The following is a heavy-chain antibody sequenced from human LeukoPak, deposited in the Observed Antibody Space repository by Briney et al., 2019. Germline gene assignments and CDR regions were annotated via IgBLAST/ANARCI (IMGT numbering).Heavy chain of an antibody. V-gene: IGHV3-53*01. J-gene: IGHJ5*02. CDR2: IYSGGST. Sequence: HTGGSLRLSCAASGFTFRSYAMNWVRQAPGKGLEWVSVIYSGGSTYYADSVKGRFTISRDNSKNTLYLQMNSLRADDTAVYYCASGKATAIAQGSWGQGTLVTVPS. CDR3: ASGKATAIAQGS. D-gene: IGHD5-18*01. CDR1: GFTFRSYA.